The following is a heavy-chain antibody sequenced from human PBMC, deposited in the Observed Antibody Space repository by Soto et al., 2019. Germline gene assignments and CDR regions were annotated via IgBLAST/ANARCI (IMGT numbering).Heavy chain of an antibody. J-gene: IGHJ3*02. Sequence: ASVKVSCKASGYSFTSYGISWVRQAPGQGLEWMGWISAYNGNTYYAQRLQGRVTMTTDTSTTTTYMELRSLRSDDTAVYYCVRAPRYLSGAYFRYDFVIWGKGKMVT. CDR1: GYSFTSYG. D-gene: IGHD3-10*01. CDR3: VRAPRYLSGAYFRYDFVI. CDR2: ISAYNGNT. V-gene: IGHV1-18*01.